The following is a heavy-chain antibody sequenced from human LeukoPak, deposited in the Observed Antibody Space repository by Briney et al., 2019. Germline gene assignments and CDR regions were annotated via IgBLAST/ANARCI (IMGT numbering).Heavy chain of an antibody. CDR3: ARGDQLLYPGYYYYYMDV. CDR1: GFTFSSYS. J-gene: IGHJ6*03. D-gene: IGHD2-2*02. Sequence: GGSLRLSCAAPGFTFSSYSMNWVRQAPGKGLGGVSYISSSSSTIYYADSVKGRFTISRDNAKNSLYLQMNSLGAEDTAVYYCARGDQLLYPGYYYYYMDVWGKGTTVTVSS. V-gene: IGHV3-48*01. CDR2: ISSSSSTI.